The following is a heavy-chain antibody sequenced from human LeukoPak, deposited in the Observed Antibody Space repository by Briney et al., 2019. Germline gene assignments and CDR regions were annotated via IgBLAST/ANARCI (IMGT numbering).Heavy chain of an antibody. D-gene: IGHD3-22*01. CDR1: GYTFTGYY. V-gene: IGHV1-2*02. CDR3: ARESTYYDSSDYYQGDAFDI. J-gene: IGHJ3*02. Sequence: GASVKVSCKASGYTFTGYYMHGVRQAPGQGLEWMGRINPNSGGTNYAQKFQGRVTMTRDTSISTAYMELSSLRSDDTAVYYCARESTYYDSSDYYQGDAFDIWGQGTMVNVSS. CDR2: INPNSGGT.